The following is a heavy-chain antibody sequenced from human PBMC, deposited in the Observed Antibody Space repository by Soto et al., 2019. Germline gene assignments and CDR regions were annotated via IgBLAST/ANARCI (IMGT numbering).Heavy chain of an antibody. D-gene: IGHD3-22*01. V-gene: IGHV3-21*01. CDR2: ISSRSSYI. Sequence: LRLSCAASGFTFSSYEMNWVRQAPGKGLEWVSSISSRSSYIHYADSVKGRFTISRDNAKNSLYLQMNSLRAEDTAVYYCARDLSVYDSGGSDIDYWGQGTLVTVSS. CDR1: GFTFSSYE. J-gene: IGHJ4*02. CDR3: ARDLSVYDSGGSDIDY.